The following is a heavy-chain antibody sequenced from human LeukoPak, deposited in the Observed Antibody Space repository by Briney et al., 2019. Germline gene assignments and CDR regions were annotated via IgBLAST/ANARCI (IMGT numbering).Heavy chain of an antibody. D-gene: IGHD3-3*01. J-gene: IGHJ4*02. CDR2: IYTSGST. CDR1: GGSISSYY. Sequence: SETLSLTCTVSGGSISSYYWSWIRQPAGKGLEWIGRIYTSGSTNYNPSLKSRVTMSVDTSKNQFSLKLSSVTAADTAVYYCARQPTIFGVVKYYFGYWGQGTLVTVSS. V-gene: IGHV4-4*07. CDR3: ARQPTIFGVVKYYFGY.